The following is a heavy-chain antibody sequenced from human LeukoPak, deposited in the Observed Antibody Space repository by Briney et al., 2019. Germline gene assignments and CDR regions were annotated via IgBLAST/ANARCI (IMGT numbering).Heavy chain of an antibody. Sequence: PGGSLRLSCAASGFTFSDYYMSWIRQAPGKGLEWVSYISSSGSTIYYADSVKGRLTISRDNAKNSLYLQMNSLRAEDTAVYYCARDPKGRYCTNGVCYTSPYYYYYGMDVWGQGTTVTVSS. CDR1: GFTFSDYY. CDR2: ISSSGSTI. CDR3: ARDPKGRYCTNGVCYTSPYYYYYGMDV. D-gene: IGHD2-8*01. J-gene: IGHJ6*02. V-gene: IGHV3-11*01.